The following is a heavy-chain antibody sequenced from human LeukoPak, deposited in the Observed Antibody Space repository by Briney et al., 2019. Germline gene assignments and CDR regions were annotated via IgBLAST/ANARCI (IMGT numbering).Heavy chain of an antibody. V-gene: IGHV4-59*01. Sequence: PSETLSLTCTVSGASIRSYFWTWIRQSPGKGLEWIGYVSNIGSTSYNPSLKSRVTISGDTSKNQFSLKLSSVTAADTAVYYCTRDRSALDTWGQGTMVTVSS. J-gene: IGHJ3*02. CDR2: VSNIGST. CDR3: TRDRSALDT. CDR1: GASIRSYF.